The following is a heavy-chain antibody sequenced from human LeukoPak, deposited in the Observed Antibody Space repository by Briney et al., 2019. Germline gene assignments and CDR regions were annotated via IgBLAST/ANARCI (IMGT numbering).Heavy chain of an antibody. CDR1: DGSISSGDYY. D-gene: IGHD5-12*01. CDR2: IYYSGTT. J-gene: IGHJ4*02. Sequence: SQTLSLTCTVSDGSISSGDYYWSWIRQPPGKGLEWIGYIYYSGTTYYNPSLKSRVIISIDTSKNQFSLKLSSVTAADTAVYYCASGYETGYYFDYWGQGILVTVSS. V-gene: IGHV4-30-4*01. CDR3: ASGYETGYYFDY.